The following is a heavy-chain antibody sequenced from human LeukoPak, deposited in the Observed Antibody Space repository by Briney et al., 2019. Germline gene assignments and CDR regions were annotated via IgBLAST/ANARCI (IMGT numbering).Heavy chain of an antibody. Sequence: PSETLSLTCTVSGGSISIGVYYWSWIRHHPGKGLDGIGYIFYNENTYYNPSLKSRLTISGDTSENQFSLKLSSVTAADTAVYYCVRNFDSYNAFDIWGQGTMVTVSS. J-gene: IGHJ3*02. D-gene: IGHD3-22*01. CDR2: IFYNENT. CDR1: GGSISIGVYY. CDR3: VRNFDSYNAFDI. V-gene: IGHV4-31*03.